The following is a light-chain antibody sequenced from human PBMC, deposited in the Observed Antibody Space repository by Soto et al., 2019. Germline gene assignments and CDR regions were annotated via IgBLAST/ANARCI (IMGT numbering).Light chain of an antibody. V-gene: IGKV3-20*01. CDR2: GAS. J-gene: IGKJ1*01. CDR3: HQYTSPPWT. CDR1: QGVPGNY. Sequence: EIVLMQSPTTLSLSPGEGATLSCRASQGVPGNYLAWLQQKPGQSPRLLIYGASSRATGIPDRFSGSGSGTDFTLTISRVEPDDFALYYCHQYTSPPWTLGQGTRVE.